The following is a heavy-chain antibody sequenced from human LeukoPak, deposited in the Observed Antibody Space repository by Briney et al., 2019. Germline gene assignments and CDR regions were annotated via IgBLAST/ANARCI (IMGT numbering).Heavy chain of an antibody. Sequence: SETLSLTCTVSGGSINSSSYYWDWIRQPPGKGLEWIGSIYHSGSTYYNPSLKSRVTISVDTSKNQFSLKLSSVTAADTAVYYCARVGSGGSGSYYRSGMDVWGQGTTVTVSS. CDR1: GGSINSSSYY. CDR2: IYHSGST. J-gene: IGHJ6*02. CDR3: ARVGSGGSGSYYRSGMDV. D-gene: IGHD3-10*01. V-gene: IGHV4-39*07.